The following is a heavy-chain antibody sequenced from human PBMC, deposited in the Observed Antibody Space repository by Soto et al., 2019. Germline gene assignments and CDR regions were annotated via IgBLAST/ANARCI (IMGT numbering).Heavy chain of an antibody. D-gene: IGHD5-12*01. Sequence: LRLSCRVSGFTFNNSGMHWVRQAPGKGLEWMAVISYDGSDKYYADFVKGRVIISRDNSKNTLNLEMNSLRAEDTATYYCVKDRVPGAYGHYYGMDVWGQGTTVTVSS. V-gene: IGHV3-30*18. J-gene: IGHJ6*02. CDR2: ISYDGSDK. CDR3: VKDRVPGAYGHYYGMDV. CDR1: GFTFNNSG.